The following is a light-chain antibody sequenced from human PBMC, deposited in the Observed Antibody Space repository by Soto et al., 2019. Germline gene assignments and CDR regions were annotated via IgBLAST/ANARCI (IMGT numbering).Light chain of an antibody. CDR2: VNSDGSH. J-gene: IGLJ2*01. CDR1: SGHSNYA. Sequence: QLVLTQSPSASASLGASVKLTCTLSSGHSNYAIAWHQQQPEKGPRYLMKVNSDGSHSKGDGIPDRFSGSSSGAERHLTISSLQSEDEADYYCQTWGTAIHDVVFGGGTKLT. CDR3: QTWGTAIHDVV. V-gene: IGLV4-69*01.